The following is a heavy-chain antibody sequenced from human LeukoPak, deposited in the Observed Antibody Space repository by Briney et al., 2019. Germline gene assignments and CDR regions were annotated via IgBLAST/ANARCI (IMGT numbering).Heavy chain of an antibody. J-gene: IGHJ4*02. Sequence: SETLSLTCAVSGGSISSGDYYWSWIRQPPGKGLEWIGYIYYSGSTYYNPSLKSRVTISVDTSKNQFSLKLSSVTAADTAVYYCASLSVATIGFDYWGQGTLVTVSS. V-gene: IGHV4-30-4*01. D-gene: IGHD5-24*01. CDR3: ASLSVATIGFDY. CDR1: GGSISSGDYY. CDR2: IYYSGST.